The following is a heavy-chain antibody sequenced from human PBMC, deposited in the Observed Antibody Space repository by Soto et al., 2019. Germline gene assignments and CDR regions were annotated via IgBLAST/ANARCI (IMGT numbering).Heavy chain of an antibody. CDR2: IYPGDSDT. D-gene: IGHD3-22*01. Sequence: GGSLKIYCNGSGYSFTSYWIGWVRQMPGKGLEWMGIIYPGDSDTRYSPSFQGQATISADKSISTAYLQWSSLKASDTAMYYCARDAVLTMTFSPDAFDIWGQGTMVTV. V-gene: IGHV5-51*01. J-gene: IGHJ3*02. CDR3: ARDAVLTMTFSPDAFDI. CDR1: GYSFTSYW.